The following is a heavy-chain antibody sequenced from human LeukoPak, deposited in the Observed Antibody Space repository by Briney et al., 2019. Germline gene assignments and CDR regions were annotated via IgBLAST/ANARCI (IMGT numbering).Heavy chain of an antibody. CDR1: GGSISSSNW. V-gene: IGHV4-4*02. J-gene: IGHJ4*02. Sequence: SGTLSLTCAVSGGSISSSNWGSWVRQPPGKGLEWIGEIYHSGSTNYNPSLKSRVTISVDKSKNQFSLKLSSVTATDTAVYYCARRNYYGSGSYYLDYWGQGTLVTVSS. D-gene: IGHD3-10*01. CDR2: IYHSGST. CDR3: ARRNYYGSGSYYLDY.